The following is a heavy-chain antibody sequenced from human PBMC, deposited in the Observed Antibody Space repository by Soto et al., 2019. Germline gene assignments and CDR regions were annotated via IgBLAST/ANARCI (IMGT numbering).Heavy chain of an antibody. CDR3: TSYSTTGRIDC. V-gene: IGHV3-23*01. Sequence: EVQLLESGGGLVQPGGSLRLSCAASGFTVSSYAMSSVRQAPGKGLEWGSAIRGSGGSTNYADSVKGRYTISRDNPKNTLGLQMNRMSAEDTSVYYCTSYSTTGRIDCWGQGPLVTVSS. D-gene: IGHD1-1*01. CDR1: GFTVSSYA. J-gene: IGHJ4*02. CDR2: IRGSGGST.